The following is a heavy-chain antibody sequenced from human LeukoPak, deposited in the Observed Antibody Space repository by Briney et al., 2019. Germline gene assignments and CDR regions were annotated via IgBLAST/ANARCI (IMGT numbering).Heavy chain of an antibody. Sequence: ASVKVSCKASGYTFTSYGISWVRQAPGQGLEWMGWISAYNGNTNYAQKLQGRVTMTTDTSTSTAYMELRSLRSDDTAVYYCARDIRTYYYDSSDLNWFDPWGQGTLVTVSS. D-gene: IGHD3-22*01. CDR2: ISAYNGNT. V-gene: IGHV1-18*01. CDR1: GYTFTSYG. J-gene: IGHJ5*02. CDR3: ARDIRTYYYDSSDLNWFDP.